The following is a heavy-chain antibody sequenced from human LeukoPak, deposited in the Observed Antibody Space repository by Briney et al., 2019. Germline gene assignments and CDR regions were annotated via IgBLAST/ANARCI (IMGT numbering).Heavy chain of an antibody. D-gene: IGHD1-26*01. CDR2: ISYDGSKR. J-gene: IGHJ4*02. CDR1: GFTFSNHG. V-gene: IGHV3-30*04. Sequence: GRSLRLSCVASGFTFSNHGMHWVRQAPGKGLEWVALISYDGSKRYHADSVKGRFTISRDDSKNTLYLQMNSLTAEDTPLYYCARDYSGNYCFDYWGQGTLVTVSS. CDR3: ARDYSGNYCFDY.